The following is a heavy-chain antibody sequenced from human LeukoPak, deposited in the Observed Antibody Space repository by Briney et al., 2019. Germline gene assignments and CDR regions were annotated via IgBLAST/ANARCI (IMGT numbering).Heavy chain of an antibody. D-gene: IGHD6-19*01. V-gene: IGHV1-69*04. CDR3: ARVPYSSGWYFDY. Sequence: SVKVSCKASGDTFNRYAISWVRQAPGQGLEWMGRIIPILDIANYARKFQDRVTITADKFTDTAYMELSSLRSEDTAVYYCARVPYSSGWYFDYWGQGTLVTVSS. CDR2: IIPILDIA. CDR1: GDTFNRYA. J-gene: IGHJ4*02.